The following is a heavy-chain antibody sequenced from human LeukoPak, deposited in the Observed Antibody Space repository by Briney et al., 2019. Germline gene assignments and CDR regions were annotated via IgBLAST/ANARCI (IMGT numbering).Heavy chain of an antibody. CDR3: ARGVDYYGV. Sequence: SETLSLTCAVYGGSFSGYSWNWIRQPPVKGLEWIGEINHSGGTNYNPSLKSRVTISVDTSKKQFTLKLSSVTAADTAVYYCARGVDYYGVWGQGTLVTVSS. J-gene: IGHJ4*02. V-gene: IGHV4-34*01. CDR2: INHSGGT. D-gene: IGHD3-10*01. CDR1: GGSFSGYS.